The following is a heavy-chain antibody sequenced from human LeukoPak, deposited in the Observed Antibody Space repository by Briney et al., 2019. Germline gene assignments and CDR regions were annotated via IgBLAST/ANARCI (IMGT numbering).Heavy chain of an antibody. V-gene: IGHV1-24*01. D-gene: IGHD2-2*02. CDR2: FDPEDGET. CDR1: GYTLTELS. Sequence: GASVKVSCKVSGYTLTELSMHWVRQAPGKGLEWMGGFDPEDGETIYAQKFQGRVTMTEDTSTDTAYMELSSLRSEDTAVYYCATLNCSSTSCYTSPPSYYYYYYMDVWGKGTTVTVSS. J-gene: IGHJ6*03. CDR3: ATLNCSSTSCYTSPPSYYYYYYMDV.